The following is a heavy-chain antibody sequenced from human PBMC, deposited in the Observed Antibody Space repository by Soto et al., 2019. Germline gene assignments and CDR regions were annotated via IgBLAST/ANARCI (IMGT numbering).Heavy chain of an antibody. J-gene: IGHJ5*01. CDR1: GFTFNPYN. D-gene: IGHD1-1*01. CDR2: ISTSSSYI. CDR3: ARGMERDTSKNWFDS. Sequence: GGSLRLSCEGSGFTFNPYNMNWVRQAPGKGLEWVASISTSSSYIYYAASVEGRFTVSRDNAKNSLYLQMSDLRDEDTAVYYCARGMERDTSKNWFDSWGQGTQVTVSS. V-gene: IGHV3-21*01.